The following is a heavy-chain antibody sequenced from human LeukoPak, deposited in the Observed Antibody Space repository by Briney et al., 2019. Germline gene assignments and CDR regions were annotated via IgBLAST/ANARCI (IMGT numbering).Heavy chain of an antibody. D-gene: IGHD6-6*01. CDR2: IIPIFGTA. CDR3: ARLPLRSIAVGYYGMDV. CDR1: GGTFSSYA. Sequence: GASVKVSCKASGGTFSSYAISWVRQAPGQGLEWMGGIIPIFGTANYAQKFQGRVTITADESTSTAYMELSSLRSEDTAVYYCARLPLRSIAVGYYGMDVWGQGTTVIVS. J-gene: IGHJ6*02. V-gene: IGHV1-69*13.